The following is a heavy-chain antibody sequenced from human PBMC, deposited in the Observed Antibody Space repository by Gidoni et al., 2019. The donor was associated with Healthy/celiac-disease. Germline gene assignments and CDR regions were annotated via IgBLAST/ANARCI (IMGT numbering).Heavy chain of an antibody. D-gene: IGHD6-6*01. V-gene: IGHV1-24*01. J-gene: IGHJ4*02. CDR1: GYTLTELS. Sequence: QVQLVQSGAEVKKPGASANVSCKVSGYTLTELSMHSVCQAPGKGLEWMGGFDPEDGETIYAQKFQGRVTMTEDTSTDTAYMELSSLRSEDTAVYYCATSSIAAQGLPGDYWGQGTLVTVSS. CDR3: ATSSIAAQGLPGDY. CDR2: FDPEDGET.